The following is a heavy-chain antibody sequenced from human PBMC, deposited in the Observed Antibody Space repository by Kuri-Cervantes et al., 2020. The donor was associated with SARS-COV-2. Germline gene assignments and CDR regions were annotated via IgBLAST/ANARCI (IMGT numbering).Heavy chain of an antibody. V-gene: IGHV3-30*18. J-gene: IGHJ2*01. CDR3: AKQPGFVSRYFDL. CDR2: ISSDGKNK. CDR1: GFNFSTDD. Sequence: GGSLRLSCVASGFNFSTDDMHWVRQAPGKGLEWVTFISSDGKNKKCMASGKGRFTISRDNSQNTLYLQMNSLRAEDTAVYYCAKQPGFVSRYFDLWGRGTLVTVSS.